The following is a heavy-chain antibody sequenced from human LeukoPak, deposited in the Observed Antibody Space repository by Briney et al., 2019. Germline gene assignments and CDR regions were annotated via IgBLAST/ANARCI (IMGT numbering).Heavy chain of an antibody. Sequence: SVKVSCKASGGTFSSYAISWVRQAPGQGLEWMGGIIPIFGTANYAQKFQGRVTITADESTSTAYMELSSLRSEDTVVYYCARVLRNYYDSSGYYDYWGQGTLVTVSS. CDR1: GGTFSSYA. CDR3: ARVLRNYYDSSGYYDY. CDR2: IIPIFGTA. J-gene: IGHJ4*02. D-gene: IGHD3-22*01. V-gene: IGHV1-69*01.